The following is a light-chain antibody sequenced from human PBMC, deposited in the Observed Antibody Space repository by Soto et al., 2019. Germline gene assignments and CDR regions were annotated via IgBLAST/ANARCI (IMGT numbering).Light chain of an antibody. J-gene: IGLJ3*02. CDR2: EVS. CDR3: SSYTVSTPVV. V-gene: IGLV2-14*01. CDR1: SSDVGGYNY. Sequence: QSALTQPASVSGSPGQSITISCTGTSSDVGGYNYVSWYQQHPGKTPRLMIYEVSNRPPGVSNRFSGSKSGKTASLTISGLQAEDEADYYCSSYTVSTPVVFGGGTKLTVL.